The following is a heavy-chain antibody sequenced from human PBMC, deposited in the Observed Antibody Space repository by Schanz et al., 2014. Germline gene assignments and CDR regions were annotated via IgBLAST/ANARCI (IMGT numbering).Heavy chain of an antibody. J-gene: IGHJ4*02. V-gene: IGHV3-30*04. CDR1: GFTFRGHA. CDR2: TSTDGTKT. Sequence: VQVVESGGDLVQPGGSLRLSCAASGFTFRGHAMHWVRQAPGQGLEKVAVTSTDGTKTYYAASVRGRFTISRDNSKNTVYLQMNSLRAEDTAVYYCAKDDVWASGSYYDYWGQGTLVTVSS. CDR3: AKDDVWASGSYYDY. D-gene: IGHD3-10*01.